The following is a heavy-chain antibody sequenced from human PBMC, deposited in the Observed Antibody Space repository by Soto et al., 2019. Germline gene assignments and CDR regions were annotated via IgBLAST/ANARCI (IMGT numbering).Heavy chain of an antibody. CDR3: ARASGSRSPLRYFDWPYPSGAFDI. J-gene: IGHJ3*02. V-gene: IGHV1-18*01. CDR2: ISAYNGNT. D-gene: IGHD3-9*01. Sequence: ASVKVSCKASGYTFTSYGISWVRQAPGQGLEWMGWISAYNGNTNYAQKLQGRVTMTTETSTSTAYMELRSLRSDDTAVYYCARASGSRSPLRYFDWPYPSGAFDIWGQGTMVTVSS. CDR1: GYTFTSYG.